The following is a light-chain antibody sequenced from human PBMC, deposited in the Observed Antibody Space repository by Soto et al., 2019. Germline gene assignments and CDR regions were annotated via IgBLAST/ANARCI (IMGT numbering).Light chain of an antibody. CDR3: QQYNTYPWT. CDR2: KAS. Sequence: DIQMTQSPSTLSASVGDRVTITCRASQSIGSWLAWYQQKPGNAPKLLIFKASSLESGVPSRFSGSGSGTEFTLTISSLQPDDFATYCCQQYNTYPWTFGQGTKVEIK. CDR1: QSIGSW. V-gene: IGKV1-5*03. J-gene: IGKJ1*01.